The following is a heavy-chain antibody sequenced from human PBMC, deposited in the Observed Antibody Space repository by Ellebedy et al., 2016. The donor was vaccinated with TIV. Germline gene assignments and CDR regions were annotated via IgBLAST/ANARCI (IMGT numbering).Heavy chain of an antibody. D-gene: IGHD4-11*01. CDR1: GYTFTAYY. J-gene: IGHJ4*02. CDR3: ARDNYLGFGKSFHFDH. V-gene: IGHV1-2*02. CDR2: MNPNSGDI. Sequence: ASVKVSCKASGYTFTAYYMHWVRQAPGQGLEWMGWMNPNSGDINYAQKFQGRVTMTRDTSISTAYMKVSSLTSDDTAVYYCARDNYLGFGKSFHFDHWGQGTPVTVSS.